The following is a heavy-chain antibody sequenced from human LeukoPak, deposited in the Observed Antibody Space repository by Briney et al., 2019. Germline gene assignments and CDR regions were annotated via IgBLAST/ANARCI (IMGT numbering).Heavy chain of an antibody. Sequence: GASVKVSCKASGYTFTGYYMHWVRQAPGQGLEWMGWINPNSGGTNYAQKFQGRVTMTRDTSISTAYMELSRLRSDDTAVYYCASQYSSGWSYYYYYMDVWGKGTTVTVSS. CDR3: ASQYSSGWSYYYYYMDV. V-gene: IGHV1-2*02. CDR1: GYTFTGYY. D-gene: IGHD6-19*01. J-gene: IGHJ6*03. CDR2: INPNSGGT.